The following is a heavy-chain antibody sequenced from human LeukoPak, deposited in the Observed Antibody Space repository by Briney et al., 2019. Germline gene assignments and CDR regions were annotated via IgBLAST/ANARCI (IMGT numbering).Heavy chain of an antibody. CDR2: IWYDGSNK. V-gene: IGHV3-33*06. CDR1: GFTFSSYG. D-gene: IGHD2/OR15-2a*01. J-gene: IGHJ3*02. CDR3: AKIQSIDAFDI. Sequence: GGSLRLSCAASGFTFSSYGMHWVRQAPGKGLEWVAVIWYDGSNKYYADSVKGRFTISRDNSKNTLYLQMNSLRAEDTAVYYCAKIQSIDAFDIWGQGTMVTVSS.